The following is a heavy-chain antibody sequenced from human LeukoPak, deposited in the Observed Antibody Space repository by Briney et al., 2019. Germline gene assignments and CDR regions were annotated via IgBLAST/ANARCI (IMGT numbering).Heavy chain of an antibody. CDR3: ARGLRLLPPRFDI. Sequence: RASETLSLTCAVYGGSLSGYYWSWIRQPPGKGLEWIGEINHSGSTNYNPSLKSRVTISVDTSKNQFSLKLSSVAAADTAVYYCARGLRLLPPRFDIWGQGTMVTVSS. CDR2: INHSGST. D-gene: IGHD2-15*01. J-gene: IGHJ3*02. CDR1: GGSLSGYY. V-gene: IGHV4-34*01.